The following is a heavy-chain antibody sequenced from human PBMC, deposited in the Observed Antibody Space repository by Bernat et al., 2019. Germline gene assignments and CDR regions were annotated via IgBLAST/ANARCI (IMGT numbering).Heavy chain of an antibody. V-gene: IGHV3-30*03. Sequence: QVQLVESGGGVVQPGRSLRLSCAASGFTFSSYGMHWVRQAPGKGLDWVAVISYDGGSKFYAYSVKGRFTISRDNSKNTLYLQMNSLRAEDTAVYYCAREWRLLTGEENDAFDIWGQGTMVTVSS. CDR3: AREWRLLTGEENDAFDI. J-gene: IGHJ3*02. CDR2: ISYDGGSK. CDR1: GFTFSSYG. D-gene: IGHD7-27*01.